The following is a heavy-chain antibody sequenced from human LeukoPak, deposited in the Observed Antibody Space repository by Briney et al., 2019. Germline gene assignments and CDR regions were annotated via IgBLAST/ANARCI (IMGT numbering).Heavy chain of an antibody. Sequence: SETLSLTCTVSGGSISSGSYYWSWIRQPAGKGLEWIGRIYTSGSTNYNPSLKSRVTISLDTSKNQFSLKLTSVTAADTAVYYCASLSGTVRGFTTWGQGTLVTVSS. J-gene: IGHJ5*02. CDR1: GGSISSGSYY. D-gene: IGHD3-10*02. V-gene: IGHV4-61*02. CDR3: ASLSGTVRGFTT. CDR2: IYTSGST.